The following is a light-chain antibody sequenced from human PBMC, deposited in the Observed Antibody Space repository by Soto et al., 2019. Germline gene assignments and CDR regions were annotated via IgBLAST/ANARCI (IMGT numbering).Light chain of an antibody. CDR3: QQYYSSPT. V-gene: IGKV4-1*01. CDR2: WAS. CDR1: QTVLYSSNNKNY. J-gene: IGKJ1*01. Sequence: DIVMTQSPDSLAVSLGERATINCKSSQTVLYSSNNKNYLAWYQHKPGQPPKLLMYWASTRESGVPDRFSGSGSGTDFTLTISSLQAEDVAVYYCQQYYSSPTFGQGTKVEI.